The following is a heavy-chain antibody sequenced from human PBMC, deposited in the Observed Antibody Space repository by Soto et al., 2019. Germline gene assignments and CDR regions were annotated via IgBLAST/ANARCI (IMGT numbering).Heavy chain of an antibody. CDR1: EFSITTAGVG. D-gene: IGHD3-10*01. J-gene: IGHJ4*02. CDR2: IFWDGDK. Sequence: QITLKESGPTLVKPTQTLTLTCTFSEFSITTAGVGVGWIRQPPVQALEWLALIFWDGDKRYSPSLKSRLTISKDTANQVVLTMTNMDPMDTGTYYCAHRRWGSGRKDYFDYWGQGTLVTVSS. V-gene: IGHV2-5*02. CDR3: AHRRWGSGRKDYFDY.